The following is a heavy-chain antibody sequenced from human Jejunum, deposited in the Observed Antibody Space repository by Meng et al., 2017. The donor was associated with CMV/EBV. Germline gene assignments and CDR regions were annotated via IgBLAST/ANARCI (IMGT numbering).Heavy chain of an antibody. D-gene: IGHD1-26*01. V-gene: IGHV3-53*01. Sequence: SCTASEFSVSRNNMLWVRQAPGKGLEWVSAIYSGNTTYYADSVKGRFTISRDNSKNTLYLQMNSLRAEDTAVYYCAKKYSGSFDYWGQGTLVTVSS. CDR2: IYSGNTT. CDR1: EFSVSRNN. CDR3: AKKYSGSFDY. J-gene: IGHJ4*02.